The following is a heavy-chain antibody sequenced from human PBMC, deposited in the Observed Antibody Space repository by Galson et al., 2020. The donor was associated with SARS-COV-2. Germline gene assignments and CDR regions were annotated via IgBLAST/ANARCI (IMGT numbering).Heavy chain of an antibody. CDR3: ASSPFPGGTVDY. V-gene: IGHV3-33*01. Sequence: GGSLRLSCAASGFTFSSYGMHWVRQAPGKGLEWVAVIWYDGSNKYYADSVKGRFTISRDNSKNTLYLQMNSLRAEDTAVYYCASSPFPGGTVDYWGQGTLVTVSS. CDR1: GFTFSSYG. J-gene: IGHJ4*02. CDR2: IWYDGSNK. D-gene: IGHD3-16*01.